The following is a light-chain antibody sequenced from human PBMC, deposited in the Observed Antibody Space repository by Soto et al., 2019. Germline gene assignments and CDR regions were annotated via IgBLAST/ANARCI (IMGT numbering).Light chain of an antibody. CDR1: GYTY. V-gene: IGLV2-14*01. J-gene: IGLJ2*01. CDR3: SSYTSSTPHVV. CDR2: DVS. Sequence: QSALTQPASVSGSPGQSITISCTGGYTYVSWYQQHPGKAPKLMIYDVSDRPSGVSNRFSGSKSGNTASLTISGLQAEDEAEYYCSSYTSSTPHVVFGGGTKVTVL.